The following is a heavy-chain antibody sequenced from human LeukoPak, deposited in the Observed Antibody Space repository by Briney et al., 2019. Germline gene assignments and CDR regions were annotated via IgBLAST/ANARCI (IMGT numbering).Heavy chain of an antibody. J-gene: IGHJ3*02. Sequence: SETLSLTCTVSGGSISSYYGSWIRQPAGKGLQWIGRIYTSGNTNYNPSLKSRVTMSVDTSKNQFSLKLSSVTAADTAVYYCARGGYHAGAFDIWGQGTMVTVSS. D-gene: IGHD5-12*01. V-gene: IGHV4-4*07. CDR2: IYTSGNT. CDR3: ARGGYHAGAFDI. CDR1: GGSISSYY.